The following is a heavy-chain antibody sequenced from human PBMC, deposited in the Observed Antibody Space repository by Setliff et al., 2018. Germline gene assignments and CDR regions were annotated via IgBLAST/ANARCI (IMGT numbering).Heavy chain of an antibody. J-gene: IGHJ6*03. D-gene: IGHD3-22*01. CDR1: GYTFTNYG. CDR3: AREGRRYYDSSGYYYDPYYYYYMDV. Sequence: ASVKVSCKASGYTFTNYGISWVRQAPGQGLEWMGWISAYNDNTNYAQKVQGRVTVTTDTSTSTAYMELRSLTSDDTAVYYCAREGRRYYDSSGYYYDPYYYYYMDVWGKGTTVTVSS. CDR2: ISAYNDNT. V-gene: IGHV1-18*01.